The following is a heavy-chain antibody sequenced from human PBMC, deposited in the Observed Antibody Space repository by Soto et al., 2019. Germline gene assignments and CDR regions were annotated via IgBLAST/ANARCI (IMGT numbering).Heavy chain of an antibody. CDR1: GITFSSYA. J-gene: IGHJ4*02. V-gene: IGHV3-23*01. CDR2: ISGSGTST. Sequence: GGSLRLSCAASGITFSSYALSWVRQAPGKGLEWVSGISGSGTSTYYADSVKGRFTISRDNSKSMLDLHMNSLRADDTAIYYCANVVINAYWGQGTLVTVSS. CDR3: ANVVINAY. D-gene: IGHD3-22*01.